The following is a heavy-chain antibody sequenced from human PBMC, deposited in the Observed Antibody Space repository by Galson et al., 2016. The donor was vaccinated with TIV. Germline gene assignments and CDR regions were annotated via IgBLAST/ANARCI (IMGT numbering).Heavy chain of an antibody. V-gene: IGHV4-4*07. D-gene: IGHD1-26*01. J-gene: IGHJ2*01. CDR3: ARDYGEWELNWYLEL. CDR1: GGSISGYY. CDR2: IFTSGST. Sequence: SETLSLTCTVSGGSISGYYWSWIRQPAGKGLEWIARIFTSGSTNYNPSLKSRVTMSVDTSKNQFSLKLTSVTAADTAVYYCARDYGEWELNWYLELWGRGTLVTVSS.